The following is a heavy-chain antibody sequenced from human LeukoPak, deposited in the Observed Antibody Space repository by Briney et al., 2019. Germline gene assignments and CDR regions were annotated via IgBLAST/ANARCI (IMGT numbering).Heavy chain of an antibody. Sequence: SETLSLTCSVSGGSISSYYWNWIRQTPGKGLEGIGSIFYSGSTYYTPSLKSRVTISVGTSTNQFSLRLSSVTAADTAVYYCARRATVTSHYFDYWGQGNLVTVSS. CDR3: ARRATVTSHYFDY. CDR2: IFYSGST. D-gene: IGHD4-17*01. J-gene: IGHJ4*02. CDR1: GGSISSYY. V-gene: IGHV4-59*05.